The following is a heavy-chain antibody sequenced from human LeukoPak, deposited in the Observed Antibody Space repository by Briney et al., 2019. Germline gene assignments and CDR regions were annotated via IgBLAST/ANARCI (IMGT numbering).Heavy chain of an antibody. J-gene: IGHJ4*02. CDR2: INSDGSIT. V-gene: IGHV3-74*03. CDR1: GFTFSNYW. D-gene: IGHD3-9*01. CDR3: AKNGEPYYDILTGLDY. Sequence: GGSLRLSCAASGFTFSNYWMQWVRQAPGKGLVWVSRINSDGSITTYADSVKGRFTVSRDNAKNTLFLQMNSLRAEDTAVYYCAKNGEPYYDILTGLDYWGQGTLVTVSS.